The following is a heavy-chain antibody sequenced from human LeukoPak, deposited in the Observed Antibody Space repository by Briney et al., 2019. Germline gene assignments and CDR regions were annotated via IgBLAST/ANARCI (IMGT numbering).Heavy chain of an antibody. CDR1: GGSISSYY. D-gene: IGHD6-13*01. CDR2: IYYSGST. Sequence: SETLSLTCTVSGGSISSYYWSWIRQPPGKGLEWIGYIYYSGSTNYNPSLKSRVTISVDTSKNQFSLKLSSVTAADTAVYYCARDHSSRTFDYWGQGTLVTVSS. CDR3: ARDHSSRTFDY. V-gene: IGHV4-59*01. J-gene: IGHJ4*02.